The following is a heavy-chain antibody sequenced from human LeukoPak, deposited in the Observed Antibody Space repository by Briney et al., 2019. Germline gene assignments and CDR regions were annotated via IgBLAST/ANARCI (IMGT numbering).Heavy chain of an antibody. V-gene: IGHV1-8*02. CDR2: MNPNSGNT. Sequence: ASVKVSCKASGYTFTSYDINWVRQATGQGLEWMGWMNPNSGNTGYAQKFQGRVTMTRDTSISTAYMELSRLRSDDTAVYYCARGVEWLLLYYFDYWGQGTLVTVSS. CDR3: ARGVEWLLLYYFDY. D-gene: IGHD3-3*01. J-gene: IGHJ4*02. CDR1: GYTFTSYD.